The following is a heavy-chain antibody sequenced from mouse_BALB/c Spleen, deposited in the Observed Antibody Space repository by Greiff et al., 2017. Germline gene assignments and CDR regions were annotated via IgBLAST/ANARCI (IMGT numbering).Heavy chain of an antibody. D-gene: IGHD2-3*01. J-gene: IGHJ1*01. CDR3: ARRSYDHWYFDV. CDR1: GFAFSSYD. CDR2: ISSGGGRT. V-gene: IGHV5-12-1*01. Sequence: EVKLVESGGGLVKPGGSLKLSCAASGFAFSSYDMSWVRQTPEKRLEWVAYISSGGGRTYYPDTVKGRFTISRDNAKNTLYLQMSSLKSEDTAMYYCARRSYDHWYFDVWGAGTTVTVSS.